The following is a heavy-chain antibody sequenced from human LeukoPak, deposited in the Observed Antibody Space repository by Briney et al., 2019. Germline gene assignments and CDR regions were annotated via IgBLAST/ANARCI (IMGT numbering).Heavy chain of an antibody. CDR3: AKEGYSSGWSNWFDP. Sequence: GGSLRLSCAASRFTFSDYAMSWVRQAPGKGLEWVSTIEGRGGGTHYADAVKGRFTISRDNSKGSLYLQMNSLRAEDTAVYYCAKEGYSSGWSNWFDPWGQGTLVTVSS. D-gene: IGHD6-19*01. CDR2: IEGRGGGT. CDR1: RFTFSDYA. V-gene: IGHV3-23*01. J-gene: IGHJ5*02.